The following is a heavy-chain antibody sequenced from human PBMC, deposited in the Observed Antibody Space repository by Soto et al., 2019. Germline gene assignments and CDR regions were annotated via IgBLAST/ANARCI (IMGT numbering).Heavy chain of an antibody. V-gene: IGHV3-21*01. J-gene: IGHJ6*02. CDR2: ISSSSSYI. CDR1: GFTFSSYS. D-gene: IGHD6-6*01. CDR3: ARSPNYVMGSGGQLGDNYFLFGMGV. Sequence: GGSLRLSCAASGFTFSSYSMNWVRQAPGKGLEWVSSISSSSSYIYYADSVKGRFTISRDNAKNSLYLQMNSLRAEDPAVYYCARSPNYVMGSGGQLGDNYFLFGMGVWGPGTTVTVSS.